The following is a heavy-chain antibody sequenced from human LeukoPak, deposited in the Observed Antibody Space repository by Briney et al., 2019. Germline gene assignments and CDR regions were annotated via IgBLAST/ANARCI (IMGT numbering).Heavy chain of an antibody. CDR1: GYTFTSYG. CDR3: ARDGGLQWLRPNYYGMDV. D-gene: IGHD6-19*01. V-gene: IGHV1-18*01. Sequence: ASVKVSCKASGYTFTSYGISWVRQAPGQGLEWMGWISACNGNTNYAQKLQGRVTMTTDTSTSTAYMELRSLRSDDTAVYYCARDGGLQWLRPNYYGMDVWGQGTTVTVSS. J-gene: IGHJ6*02. CDR2: ISACNGNT.